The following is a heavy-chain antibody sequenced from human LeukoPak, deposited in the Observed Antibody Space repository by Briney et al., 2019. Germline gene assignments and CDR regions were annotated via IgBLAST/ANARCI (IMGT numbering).Heavy chain of an antibody. V-gene: IGHV3-48*01. D-gene: IGHD1-20*01. Sequence: GGPLRLSCAASGFTFSSYSMNWVRQAPGKGLEWVSYISSSSSTIYYADSVKGRFTISRDNAKNSLYLQMNSLRAEDTAVYYCARDRYNWNEGNWFDPWGQGTLVTVSS. CDR2: ISSSSSTI. CDR3: ARDRYNWNEGNWFDP. CDR1: GFTFSSYS. J-gene: IGHJ5*02.